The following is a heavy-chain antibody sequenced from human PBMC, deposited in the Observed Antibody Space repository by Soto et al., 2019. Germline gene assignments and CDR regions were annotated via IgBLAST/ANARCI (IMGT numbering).Heavy chain of an antibody. J-gene: IGHJ5*02. CDR1: GGSFSVYY. D-gene: IGHD6-6*01. V-gene: IGHV4-34*01. CDR2: INHSGST. CDR3: ARGRTKYSSPRGWFDP. Sequence: PSETLSITCAFYGGSFSVYYWGWIGQPPGKGLEWIGEINHSGSTNYNPSLKSRVTISVDTSKNQFSLKLSSVTAADTAVYYCARGRTKYSSPRGWFDPWGQGTLFTVSS.